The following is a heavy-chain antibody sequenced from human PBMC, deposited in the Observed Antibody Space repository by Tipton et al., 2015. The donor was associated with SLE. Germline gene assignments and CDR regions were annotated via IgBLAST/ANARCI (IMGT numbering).Heavy chain of an antibody. D-gene: IGHD1-26*01. V-gene: IGHV4-34*01. J-gene: IGHJ6*02. CDR2: VNHSGSI. CDR3: ARDREVGSALGYYYGMDV. Sequence: TLSLTCAVSGGAFSAYYWTWIRQSPGKGLEWIGEVNHSGSINYNPSLRSRVTISVHTSKKQFSLKLSSVTAADTAVYYCARDREVGSALGYYYGMDVWGQGTTVTVSS. CDR1: GGAFSAYY.